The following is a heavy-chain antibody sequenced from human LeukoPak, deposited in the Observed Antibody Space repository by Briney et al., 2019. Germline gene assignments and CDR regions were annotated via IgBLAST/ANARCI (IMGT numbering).Heavy chain of an antibody. J-gene: IGHJ5*02. CDR3: ARGPRTYYYGSGRSNWFDP. Sequence: PSETLSLTCAVYGGSFSGYYWSWIRQPPGKGLEWIGEINHSGSTNYNPSLKSRVTISVDTSKNQFSLKLSSVTAADTAVYYCARGPRTYYYGSGRSNWFDPWGQGTLVTVSS. D-gene: IGHD3-10*01. CDR1: GGSFSGYY. CDR2: INHSGST. V-gene: IGHV4-34*01.